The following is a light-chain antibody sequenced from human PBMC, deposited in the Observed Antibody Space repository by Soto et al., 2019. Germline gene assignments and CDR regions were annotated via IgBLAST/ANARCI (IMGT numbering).Light chain of an antibody. CDR1: QRVSSD. CDR2: GVS. J-gene: IGKJ5*01. Sequence: EIMMSHSPATLSVSPGESATRACRASQRVSSDLAWYQQKPGQAPRLLIYGVSTRATGIPARFSGSGSETKFTLTISSLQSEDFAVYYCQQRNSWPPTFTFGQGTRPEVK. V-gene: IGKV3-15*01. CDR3: QQRNSWPPTFT.